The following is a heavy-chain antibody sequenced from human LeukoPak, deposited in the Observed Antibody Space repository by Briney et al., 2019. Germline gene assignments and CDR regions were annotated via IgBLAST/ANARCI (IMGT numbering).Heavy chain of an antibody. Sequence: GGSLRLSCAASGFTFSNYWMHWVRHAPGKGLVWVSRINSDGTTTYADSVKGRFAISRDNAKNTLYLQMNSLRAEDTAVYYCARDRKYAVDVWGQGTTVTVSS. V-gene: IGHV3-74*01. J-gene: IGHJ6*02. CDR1: GFTFSNYW. CDR2: INSDGTT. CDR3: ARDRKYAVDV.